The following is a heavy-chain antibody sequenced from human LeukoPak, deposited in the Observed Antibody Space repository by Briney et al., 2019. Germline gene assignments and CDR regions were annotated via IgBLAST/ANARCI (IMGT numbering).Heavy chain of an antibody. CDR2: IYTSGST. D-gene: IGHD5-12*01. J-gene: IGHJ6*02. CDR1: GGSISSYY. CDR3: ARDHRRHSGYEIYYYYNGMDV. V-gene: IGHV4-4*07. Sequence: SETLSLTCTVSGGSISSYYWSWIRQPAGKGLEWIGRIYTSGSTNYNPSLKSRVTMSVDTSKNQFSLKLSSVTAADTAVYYCARDHRRHSGYEIYYYYNGMDVWGQGTTVTVSS.